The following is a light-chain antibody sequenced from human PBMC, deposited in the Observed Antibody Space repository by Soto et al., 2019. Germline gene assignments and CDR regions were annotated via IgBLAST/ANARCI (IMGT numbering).Light chain of an antibody. J-gene: IGKJ1*01. CDR1: QSVSTTY. CDR2: GAS. CDR3: QQYGSSRWT. Sequence: EIVLTQSPGTLSLSPEERATLSCRASQSVSTTYLAWYQQKPGQAPRLLIYGASSRATGIPDRFSGSGSGTDFTLTIGRLEPEDFAVYYCQQYGSSRWTFGQGTKVDI. V-gene: IGKV3-20*01.